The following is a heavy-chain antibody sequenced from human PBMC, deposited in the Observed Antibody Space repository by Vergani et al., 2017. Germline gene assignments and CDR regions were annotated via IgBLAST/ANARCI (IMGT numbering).Heavy chain of an antibody. V-gene: IGHV3-7*01. CDR2: IKQDGSEK. CDR3: ARGPPYYDFWSGYYYYFDY. Sequence: EVQLVESGGGLVQPGGSLRLSCAASGFTFSSYWMSWVRQAPGKGLEWVANIKQDGSEKYYVDSVKGRFTISRDNAKNSLYLQMNSLRAEDTAVYYCARGPPYYDFWSGYYYYFDYWGQGTLVTVSS. J-gene: IGHJ4*02. D-gene: IGHD3-3*01. CDR1: GFTFSSYW.